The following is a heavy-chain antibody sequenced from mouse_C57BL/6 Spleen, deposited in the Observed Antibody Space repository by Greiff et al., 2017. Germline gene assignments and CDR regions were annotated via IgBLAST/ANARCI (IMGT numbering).Heavy chain of an antibody. V-gene: IGHV1-80*01. CDR3: ARDGDYDGYFDV. J-gene: IGHJ1*03. CDR1: GYAFSSYW. CDR2: IYPGDGDT. Sequence: QVQLQQSGAELVKPGASVKISCKASGYAFSSYWMNWVKQRPGKGLEWIGQIYPGDGDTNYNGKFKGKATLTADKSSSTAYMQLSSLTSEDSAVXFCARDGDYDGYFDVWGTGTTVTVSS. D-gene: IGHD2-4*01.